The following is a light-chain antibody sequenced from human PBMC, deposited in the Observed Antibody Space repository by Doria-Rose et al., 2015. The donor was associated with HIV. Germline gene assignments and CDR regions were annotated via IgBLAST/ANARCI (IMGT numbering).Light chain of an antibody. Sequence: SSELTQEPAVSVALGQTVRITCQGDSLRSCYAGWYQQKPGQAPILVIYGKNNRPSGIPDRFSGSSSGNTASLTITGAQAEDEADYYCNSRDSSGNHWLFGGGTKLTVL. CDR1: SLRSCY. CDR2: GKN. J-gene: IGLJ3*02. V-gene: IGLV3-19*01. CDR3: NSRDSSGNHWL.